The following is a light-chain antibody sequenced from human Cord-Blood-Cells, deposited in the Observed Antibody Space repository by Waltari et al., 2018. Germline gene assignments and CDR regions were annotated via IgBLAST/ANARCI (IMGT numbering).Light chain of an antibody. CDR3: CSYAGSSTLYV. V-gene: IGLV2-23*03. Sequence: QSALTQPASVSGSPGQSITISCTGTSRDVGSYNLVPWYQQHPGKAPKLMIYEGSKRPSGVSNRFSGSKSGNTASLTISGLQAEDEADYYCCSYAGSSTLYVFGTGTKVTVL. J-gene: IGLJ1*01. CDR2: EGS. CDR1: SRDVGSYNL.